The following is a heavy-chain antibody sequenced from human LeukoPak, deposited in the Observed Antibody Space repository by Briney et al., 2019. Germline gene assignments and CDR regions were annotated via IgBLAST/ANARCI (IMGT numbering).Heavy chain of an antibody. CDR1: GFTFSSYW. D-gene: IGHD3-10*01. CDR2: IKQDGSEK. Sequence: PGGSLRLSCAASGFTFSSYWMSWVRQAPGKGLEWVANIKQDGSEKYYVDSVKGRFTISRDNAKNSLYLQMNSLRAEDTAVYYCAREHNVAMVRGVTNFDYWGQGTLVTVSS. CDR3: AREHNVAMVRGVTNFDY. V-gene: IGHV3-7*01. J-gene: IGHJ4*02.